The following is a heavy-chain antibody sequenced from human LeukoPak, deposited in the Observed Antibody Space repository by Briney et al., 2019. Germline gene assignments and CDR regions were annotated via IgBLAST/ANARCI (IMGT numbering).Heavy chain of an antibody. CDR1: GFTFSSYS. V-gene: IGHV3-21*01. CDR2: ISSSSSYI. Sequence: GGSLRLSCAASGFTFSSYSMNWVRQAPGKGLEWVSSISSSSSYIYYADSVKGRFTISRDNAKNSLYLQMNSLRAEDTAVYYCARGSGDYGDYVGENFDYWGQGTLVTVSS. D-gene: IGHD4-17*01. J-gene: IGHJ4*02. CDR3: ARGSGDYGDYVGENFDY.